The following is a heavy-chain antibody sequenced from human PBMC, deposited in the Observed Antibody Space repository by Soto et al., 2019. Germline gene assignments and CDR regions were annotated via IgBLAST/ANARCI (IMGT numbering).Heavy chain of an antibody. D-gene: IGHD3-9*01. J-gene: IGHJ4*02. CDR1: GFSLSTSGVG. CDR3: AHKGPEDWPLDY. CDR2: IYWEDSK. V-gene: IGHV2-5*02. Sequence: QITLKESGTTLMRHTQTLTLTCAFSGFSLSTSGVGVGWIRQPPGKALEWLAVIYWEDSKHYSPSLRSRLTITKDTSKNQVVLTMTNMDPMDTGTYYCAHKGPEDWPLDYWGQGTLVTVSS.